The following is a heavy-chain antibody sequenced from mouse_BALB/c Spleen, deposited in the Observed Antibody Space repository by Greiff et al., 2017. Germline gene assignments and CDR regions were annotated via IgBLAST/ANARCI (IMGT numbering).Heavy chain of an antibody. CDR3: ARNYDGYYVGDAMDY. V-gene: IGHV5-6*01. D-gene: IGHD2-3*01. J-gene: IGHJ4*01. Sequence: EVKLVESGGDLVKPGGSLKLSCAASGFTFSSYGMSWVRQTPDKRLEWVATISSGGSYTYYPDSVKGRFTISRDNAKNTLYLQMSSLKSEDTAMYYCARNYDGYYVGDAMDYWGQGTSVTVSS. CDR1: GFTFSSYG. CDR2: ISSGGSYT.